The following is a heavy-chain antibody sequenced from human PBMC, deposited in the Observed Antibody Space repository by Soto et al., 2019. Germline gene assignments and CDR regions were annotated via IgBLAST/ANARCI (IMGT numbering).Heavy chain of an antibody. CDR1: GGTISRYY. CDR3: ARDLWGYCGTDCYPLDV. D-gene: IGHD2-21*02. CDR2: MYNTGST. Sequence: QVQLQESGPGLVKPSETLSLTCTVSGGTISRYYWSWIRQPPGKGLEWIGYMYNTGSTVYNPSFNSRGTISVDTSKNQFSLKLNSVTAADTAVYYCARDLWGYCGTDCYPLDVWGQGTTVTVSS. V-gene: IGHV4-59*01. J-gene: IGHJ6*02.